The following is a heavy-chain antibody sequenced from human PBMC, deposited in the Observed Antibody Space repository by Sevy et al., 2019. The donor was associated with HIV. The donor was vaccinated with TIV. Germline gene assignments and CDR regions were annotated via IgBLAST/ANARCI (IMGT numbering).Heavy chain of an antibody. CDR2: INGDESST. D-gene: IGHD6-19*01. Sequence: GGSLRLSCAATGFTFSNYWMHWVRQAPGKGLVWVSRINGDESSTTYADSVKGRFTISRDNAKNTMYLQMNSLRAEDTAVYYCARETISSGWYDDYWGQGTLVTVSS. V-gene: IGHV3-74*01. CDR1: GFTFSNYW. CDR3: ARETISSGWYDDY. J-gene: IGHJ4*02.